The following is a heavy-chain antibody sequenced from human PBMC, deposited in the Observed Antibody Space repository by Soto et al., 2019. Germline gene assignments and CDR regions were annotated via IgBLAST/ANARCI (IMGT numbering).Heavy chain of an antibody. CDR3: TRGPTDSISPGFDY. D-gene: IGHD6-6*01. Sequence: EVQLVESGGGLVQPGGSLRLSCAASGFTVSTTYMSWVRQAPGKGLEWVSVIYADGRTFYADSVKGRFTISRDKSKNTLYLQMNSLRAEDTAVYSCTRGPTDSISPGFDYWGQGTLVTVSS. J-gene: IGHJ4*02. CDR2: IYADGRT. CDR1: GFTVSTTY. V-gene: IGHV3-66*01.